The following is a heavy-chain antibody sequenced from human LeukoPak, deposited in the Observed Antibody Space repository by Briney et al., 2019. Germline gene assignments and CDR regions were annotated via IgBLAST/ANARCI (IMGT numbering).Heavy chain of an antibody. CDR2: MFHSGGT. CDR1: GASISSYY. Sequence: PSETLSLTCTVSGASISSYYWSWLRQPPGKGLEWIGHMFHSGGTNYNPSLKSRVTISLDPSKNQLSMKVSSVTAADTAVYYCARGYSSSWYGSRIFDYWGQGTLVSVSS. CDR3: ARGYSSSWYGSRIFDY. D-gene: IGHD6-13*01. J-gene: IGHJ4*02. V-gene: IGHV4-59*01.